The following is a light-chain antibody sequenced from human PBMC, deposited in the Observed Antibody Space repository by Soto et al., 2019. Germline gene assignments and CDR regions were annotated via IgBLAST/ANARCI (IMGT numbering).Light chain of an antibody. J-gene: IGLJ2*01. CDR3: AGWDDSLRGVV. V-gene: IGLV1-47*01. CDR2: SNN. CDR1: SSNIGSNY. Sequence: QAVVTQPPSASGTPGQRVTISCSGSSSNIGSNYVYWYQQISGTAPKLLIYSNNQRPSGVPDRFSGSKSGTSASLVISGLRSEDEADYYCAGWDDSLRGVVFGGGTQRPS.